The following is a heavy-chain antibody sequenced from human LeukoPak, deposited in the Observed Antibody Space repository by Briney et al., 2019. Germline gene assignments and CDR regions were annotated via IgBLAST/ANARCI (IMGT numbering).Heavy chain of an antibody. J-gene: IGHJ4*02. Sequence: SETLSLTCTVSGASITSGGYYWGLIRHPPGKGLEWIGTIYHSGSTYYNTSLKSRVTISVDTSQNQFSLRLSSVTAADTAVCYCERDFRVTMVDYWGQGTLVTVS. CDR2: IYHSGST. CDR1: GASITSGGYY. D-gene: IGHD4/OR15-4a*01. CDR3: ERDFRVTMVDY. V-gene: IGHV4-39*07.